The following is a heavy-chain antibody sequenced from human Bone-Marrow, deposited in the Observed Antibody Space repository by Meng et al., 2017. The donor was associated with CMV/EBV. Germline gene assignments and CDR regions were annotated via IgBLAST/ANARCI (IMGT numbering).Heavy chain of an antibody. CDR2: ISSSAGTI. Sequence: GESLKISCEGSGFSFSDYYMSWIRQAPGKGLELVSYISSSAGTIYYADSVKGRFTISRDNAKKSLYLQMNSLRDEDTAVYYCARDQHLMYSSSWHDAFDIWGQGTMVTVSS. D-gene: IGHD6-13*01. CDR1: GFSFSDYY. J-gene: IGHJ3*02. CDR3: ARDQHLMYSSSWHDAFDI. V-gene: IGHV3-11*04.